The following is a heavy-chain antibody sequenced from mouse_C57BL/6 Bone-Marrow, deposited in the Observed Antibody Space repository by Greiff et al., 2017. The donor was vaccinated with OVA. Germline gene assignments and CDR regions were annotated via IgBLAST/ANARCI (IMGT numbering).Heavy chain of an antibody. J-gene: IGHJ3*01. Sequence: QVQLQESGPELVKPGASVKISCKASGYAFSSSWMNWVKQRPGKGLEWIGRIYPGDGDTNYNGKFKGKATLTADKSSSTAYMQLSSLTSEDSAVYFCERGYSLAYWGQGTLVTVSA. V-gene: IGHV1-82*01. CDR2: IYPGDGDT. CDR1: GYAFSSSW. CDR3: ERGYSLAY.